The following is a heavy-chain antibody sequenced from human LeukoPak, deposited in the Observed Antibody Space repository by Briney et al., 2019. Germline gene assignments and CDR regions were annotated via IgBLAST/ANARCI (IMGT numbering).Heavy chain of an antibody. CDR3: ATMGYGFRPGYWPDH. CDR2: ISGSGGST. Sequence: GGSLRLSCAASGFTFSSYAMSWVRQAPGKGLEWVSTISGSGGSTDYADSVKGRFTISRDNSKNTLYLQMDSLGAEDTAEYCCATMGYGFRPGYWPDHWGQGNLLPVSS. CDR1: GFTFSSYA. J-gene: IGHJ1*01. D-gene: IGHD3/OR15-3a*01. V-gene: IGHV3-23*01.